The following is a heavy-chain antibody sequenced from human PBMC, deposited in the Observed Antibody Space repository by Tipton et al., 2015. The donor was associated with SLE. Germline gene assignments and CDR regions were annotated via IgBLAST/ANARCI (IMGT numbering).Heavy chain of an antibody. CDR2: IHTSGST. J-gene: IGHJ4*02. CDR1: GASVSLGSYY. Sequence: TLSLTCSVSGASVSLGSYYWSWIRQPAGKALEWIGHIHTSGSTNYNPSLESRVTISADKSKRQFSLKLDSVTAADTAVNYCASGDDLPYYFENWGQGTLVTVSS. D-gene: IGHD7-27*01. V-gene: IGHV4-61*09. CDR3: ASGDDLPYYFEN.